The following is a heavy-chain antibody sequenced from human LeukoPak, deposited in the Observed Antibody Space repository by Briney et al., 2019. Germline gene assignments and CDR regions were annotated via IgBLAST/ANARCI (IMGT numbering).Heavy chain of an antibody. D-gene: IGHD2-8*01. CDR3: ATYRYCTNGVCYRFDY. V-gene: IGHV3-7*01. J-gene: IGHJ4*02. CDR1: GFTFTNYF. CDR2: INEDGSEK. Sequence: GGSLRLSCAASGFTFTNYFMTWVRQAPGRGREWVANINEDGSEKNYVSSVKGRFTISRDNAKNSLYLQMNSLRAEDTAVYYCATYRYCTNGVCYRFDYWGQGTLVTVSS.